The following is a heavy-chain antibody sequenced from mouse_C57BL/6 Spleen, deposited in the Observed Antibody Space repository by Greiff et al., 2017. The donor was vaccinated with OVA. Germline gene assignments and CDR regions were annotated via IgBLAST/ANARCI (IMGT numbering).Heavy chain of an antibody. Sequence: QVQLQQPGAELVKPGASVKMSCKASGYTFTSYWITWVKQRPGQGLEWIGDIYPGSGSTNYNEKFKSKATLTVDTTSSTAYMQLSSLTSEDSAVYYCARLDYYGSSYVAWFAYWGQGTLVTVPA. D-gene: IGHD1-1*01. V-gene: IGHV1-55*01. J-gene: IGHJ3*01. CDR1: GYTFTSYW. CDR3: ARLDYYGSSYVAWFAY. CDR2: IYPGSGST.